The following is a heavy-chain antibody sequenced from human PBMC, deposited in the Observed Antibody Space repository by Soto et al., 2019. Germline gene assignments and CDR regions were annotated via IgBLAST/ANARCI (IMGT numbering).Heavy chain of an antibody. CDR2: INHSGST. CDR3: ARLALLERTRDFDY. CDR1: GGSFSGYY. J-gene: IGHJ4*02. V-gene: IGHV4-34*01. D-gene: IGHD1-1*01. Sequence: SETLSLTCAVYGGSFSGYYWSWIRQPPGKALEWIGEINHSGSTNYNPSLKSRVTISVDTSKNQFSLKLSSVTAADTAVYYCARLALLERTRDFDYWGQGTLVTVSS.